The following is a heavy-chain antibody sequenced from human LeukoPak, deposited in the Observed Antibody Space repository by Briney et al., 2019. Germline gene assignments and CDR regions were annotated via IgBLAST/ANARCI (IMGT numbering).Heavy chain of an antibody. J-gene: IGHJ4*02. V-gene: IGHV1-2*02. CDR3: ARGDDYYGSGSYLSFDY. CDR2: INPNSGGT. CDR1: GYTFTGYY. Sequence: ASVKVSCKASGYTFTGYYMHWVRQAPGQGLEWMGGINPNSGGTNYAKKFQGRVTMTRDTSIRTAYMELSKLRSDDTAVYYCARGDDYYGSGSYLSFDYWGQGTLVTVSS. D-gene: IGHD3-10*01.